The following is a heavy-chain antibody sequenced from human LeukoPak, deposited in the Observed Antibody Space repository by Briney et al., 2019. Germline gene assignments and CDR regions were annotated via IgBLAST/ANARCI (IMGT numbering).Heavy chain of an antibody. D-gene: IGHD4-11*01. Sequence: ASVKVSCKASGYTFTSYGISWVRQAPGQGLEWMGWISAYNGNTNYAQKLQGRVTMTTDTSTSTAYMELRSLRPDDTAVYYCASFNSNYDAFDIWGQGTMVTVSS. J-gene: IGHJ3*02. V-gene: IGHV1-18*01. CDR1: GYTFTSYG. CDR3: ASFNSNYDAFDI. CDR2: ISAYNGNT.